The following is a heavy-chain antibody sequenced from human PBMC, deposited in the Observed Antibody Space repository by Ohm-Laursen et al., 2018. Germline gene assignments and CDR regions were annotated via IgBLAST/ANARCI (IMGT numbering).Heavy chain of an antibody. V-gene: IGHV3-9*01. CDR3: AKGDSSGWYPRYFDY. J-gene: IGHJ4*02. CDR2: ISWNGGSI. CDR1: GFTFDDYV. Sequence: SLRLSCAASGFTFDDYVMHWVRQAPGKGLEWVSGISWNGGSIGYADSMKGRFTISRDNAKNSLYLQMNSLRAEDTALYYCAKGDSSGWYPRYFDYWGQGTLVTVSS. D-gene: IGHD6-19*01.